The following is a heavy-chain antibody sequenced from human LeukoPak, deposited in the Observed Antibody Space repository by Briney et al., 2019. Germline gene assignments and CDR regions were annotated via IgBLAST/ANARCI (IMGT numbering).Heavy chain of an antibody. D-gene: IGHD4-17*01. CDR2: ITQDGSEK. CDR3: ARDRTTLTVTSSDLDAFDI. J-gene: IGHJ3*02. V-gene: IGHV3-7*01. Sequence: GGSLRLSCAASGFTFSSYWMNWVRQAPGKGLEWVANITQDGSEKYYVDSVKGRFAISRDNAKNSLYLQMNSLRAEDTAVYYCARDRTTLTVTSSDLDAFDIWGQGTMVTVSS. CDR1: GFTFSSYW.